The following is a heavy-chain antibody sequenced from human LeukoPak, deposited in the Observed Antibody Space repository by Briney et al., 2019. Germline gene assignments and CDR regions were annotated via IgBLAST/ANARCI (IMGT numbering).Heavy chain of an antibody. J-gene: IGHJ4*02. V-gene: IGHV3-43*02. CDR1: GFTLDDYA. D-gene: IGHD2-8*01. Sequence: GGSLRLSCAASGFTLDDYAMHWVRQAPGKGLEWVALISGGGDSTYYADSVKGRFTISRDNSKNSQYLQMNSLRTEDTALYYCTKSTKTLRFDYWGQGTLVTASS. CDR2: ISGGGDST. CDR3: TKSTKTLRFDY.